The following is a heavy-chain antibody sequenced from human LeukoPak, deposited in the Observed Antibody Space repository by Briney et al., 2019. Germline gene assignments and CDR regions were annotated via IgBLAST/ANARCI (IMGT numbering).Heavy chain of an antibody. CDR3: AKDSSVVIRGGYYFDY. J-gene: IGHJ4*02. V-gene: IGHV3-48*04. Sequence: GGSLRLSCAASGFTFSSYTMNWVRQPPGKGLEWVSNIGTSSTTIYYADSVKGRFTISRDNAKNTLYLQMNSLRAEDTALYYCAKDSSVVIRGGYYFDYWGQGTLVTVSS. CDR2: IGTSSTTI. D-gene: IGHD3-22*01. CDR1: GFTFSSYT.